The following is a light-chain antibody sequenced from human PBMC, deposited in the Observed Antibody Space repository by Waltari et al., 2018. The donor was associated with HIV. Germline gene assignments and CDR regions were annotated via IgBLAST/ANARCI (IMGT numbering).Light chain of an antibody. CDR3: QQYYTTPLFT. CDR1: QRVLKCVNDKNY. CDR2: WAS. J-gene: IGKJ3*01. Sequence: DIVITQSPDSLAVSLGEGATINCKSSQRVLKCVNDKNYLAWYQQKPGQPPKLLIYWASYREAWVPDRCSGSGSGTDFTLTICSLQAEDVAVYYGQQYYTTPLFTVGPGTSVDIK. V-gene: IGKV4-1*01.